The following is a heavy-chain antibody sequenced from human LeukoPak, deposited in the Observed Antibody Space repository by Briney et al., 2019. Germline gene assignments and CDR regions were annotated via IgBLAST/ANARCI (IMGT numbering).Heavy chain of an antibody. Sequence: GGSLRLSCAASGFTFDDYGMSWVRQAPGKGLEWVSVIYSGGATYYAGSVKGRFTISRDNSKNTLYLQMNSLRAEDTAVYYCARGGSGSYYANYNWFDPWGQGTLVTVSS. V-gene: IGHV3-53*01. J-gene: IGHJ5*02. CDR2: IYSGGAT. CDR1: GFTFDDYG. CDR3: ARGGSGSYYANYNWFDP. D-gene: IGHD3-10*01.